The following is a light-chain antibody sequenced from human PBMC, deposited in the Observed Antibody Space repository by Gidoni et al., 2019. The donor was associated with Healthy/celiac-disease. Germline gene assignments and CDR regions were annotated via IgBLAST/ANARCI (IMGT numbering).Light chain of an antibody. Sequence: DLQMTQSPSSLSAFVGDRVTITCQASQDISNYLNWYQQKPGKAPKLLIYDASNLETGVPSRFSGSGSGTDFTFTISSLQPEDIATYYCQQYDNIPLTFGQGTRLEIK. CDR3: QQYDNIPLT. CDR1: QDISNY. V-gene: IGKV1-33*01. CDR2: DAS. J-gene: IGKJ5*01.